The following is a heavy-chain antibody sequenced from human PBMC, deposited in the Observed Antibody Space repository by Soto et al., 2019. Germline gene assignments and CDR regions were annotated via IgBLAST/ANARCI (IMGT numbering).Heavy chain of an antibody. D-gene: IGHD5-12*01. J-gene: IGHJ4*02. CDR3: AGGTDGKKVAY. CDR1: GGSISSGGYY. V-gene: IGHV4-31*03. CDR2: IYYSGST. Sequence: PSETLSLTCTVSGGSISSGGYYWSWIRQHPGKGLEWIGYIYYSGSTYYNPSLKSRVTISVDTSKSQFSLKLSSVTAADTAVYYCAGGTDGKKVAYWGQGALVTVSS.